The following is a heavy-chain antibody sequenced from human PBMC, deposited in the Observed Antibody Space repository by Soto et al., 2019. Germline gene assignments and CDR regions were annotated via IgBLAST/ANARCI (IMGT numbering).Heavy chain of an antibody. CDR2: ISGSGGST. V-gene: IGHV3-23*01. J-gene: IGHJ4*01. D-gene: IGHD5-18*01. CDR1: GFTFSSYA. Sequence: PGGSLRLSCAASGFTFSSYAMSWVRQAPGKGLEWVSAISGSGGSTYYADSVKGRFTISRDNSKNTLYLQMNSLRAEDTAVYYCANQLQRWLVEIDHWGQGSLVTVSS. CDR3: ANQLQRWLVEIDH.